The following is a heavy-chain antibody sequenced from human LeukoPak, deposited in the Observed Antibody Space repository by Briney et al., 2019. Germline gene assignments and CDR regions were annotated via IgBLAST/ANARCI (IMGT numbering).Heavy chain of an antibody. J-gene: IGHJ5*02. V-gene: IGHV1-2*02. D-gene: IGHD6-13*01. Sequence: ASVKVSCKASGYTFTGYYMHWVRQAPGQGLEWMGWINPNSGDTNYAQIFQGRVTMTRDTSISTAYMELSSLRSDDTAVYYCARGPASYSSSWYLRVQGWFDPWGQGTLVTVSS. CDR1: GYTFTGYY. CDR2: INPNSGDT. CDR3: ARGPASYSSSWYLRVQGWFDP.